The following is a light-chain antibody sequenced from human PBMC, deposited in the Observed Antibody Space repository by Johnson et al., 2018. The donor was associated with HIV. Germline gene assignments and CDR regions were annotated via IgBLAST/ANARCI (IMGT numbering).Light chain of an antibody. Sequence: QSVLTQPPSVSAAPGQKVTISCSGSSSNIGNNYVSWYQQLPGTAPKLLIYENNKRPSGIPDRFFGSKSGTSATLDITGLRTGDEGDYYCGAWDSSLNAYVFGAGTKVTVL. V-gene: IGLV1-51*02. CDR3: GAWDSSLNAYV. CDR1: SSNIGNNY. CDR2: ENN. J-gene: IGLJ1*01.